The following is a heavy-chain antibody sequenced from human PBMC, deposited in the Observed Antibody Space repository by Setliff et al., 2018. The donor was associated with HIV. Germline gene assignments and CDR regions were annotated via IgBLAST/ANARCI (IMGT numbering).Heavy chain of an antibody. CDR3: ARTIYGYVWGSYHTFDY. CDR2: IHPSGGST. CDR1: GYTFTSYY. Sequence: ASVKVSCKASGYTFTSYYIHWVRQAPGQGLEWMGVIHPSGGSTSYAQSFQDRVTMTRDTSTSTVYMELSSLRSEDTAVYYCARTIYGYVWGSYHTFDYWGQGTLVTVSS. V-gene: IGHV1-46*01. J-gene: IGHJ4*02. D-gene: IGHD3-16*02.